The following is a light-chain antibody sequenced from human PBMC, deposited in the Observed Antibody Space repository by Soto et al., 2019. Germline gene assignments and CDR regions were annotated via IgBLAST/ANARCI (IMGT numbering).Light chain of an antibody. J-gene: IGKJ5*01. CDR1: QSVSSY. V-gene: IGKV3-11*01. Sequence: EIVLTQSPATLSLSPGERATLSCRASQSVSSYFSWYQQKPGQAPSLLIYDASNRATGIPARFSGSGSGTDFTLTISSLEPEVFSVYYCQQRSNWPPITFGQGTRLDIK. CDR3: QQRSNWPPIT. CDR2: DAS.